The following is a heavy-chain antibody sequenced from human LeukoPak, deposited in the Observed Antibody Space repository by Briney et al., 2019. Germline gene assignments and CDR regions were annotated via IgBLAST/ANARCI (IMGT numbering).Heavy chain of an antibody. CDR1: GGSFSGYY. CDR3: ARGGVDTAMAAYFDY. Sequence: SETLSLTCAVYGGSFSGYYWSWIRQPPGKGPEWIGEINHSGSTNYNPSLKSRVTISVDTSKNQFSPKLSSVTAADTAVYYCARGGVDTAMAAYFDYWGQGTLVTVSS. V-gene: IGHV4-34*01. CDR2: INHSGST. D-gene: IGHD5-18*01. J-gene: IGHJ4*02.